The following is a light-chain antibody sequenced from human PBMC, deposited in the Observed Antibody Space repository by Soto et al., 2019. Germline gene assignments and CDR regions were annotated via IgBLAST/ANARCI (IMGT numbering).Light chain of an antibody. Sequence: DIHMTQSPSSLSASVGDRVNITCRASQSISSYLNWYQQKPGKAPKLLIYAASSLQSGVPSRFSGSGSGTDFTLTISSLQPEDFATYYCQQSYNTPRTFGQGTKVDIK. V-gene: IGKV1-39*01. CDR1: QSISSY. CDR2: AAS. CDR3: QQSYNTPRT. J-gene: IGKJ1*01.